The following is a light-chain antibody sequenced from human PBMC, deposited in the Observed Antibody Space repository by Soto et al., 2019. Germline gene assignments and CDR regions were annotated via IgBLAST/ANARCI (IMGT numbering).Light chain of an antibody. CDR3: QQYNSFPLT. Sequence: DIQMTQSPTTLSSSVGDRVTITCRASQIISRWLAWYQQKPGKAPNLLIYQASNLESGVPSRFSGSGSGTEFTLTISSLQPDDFATYYCQQYNSFPLTFGGGTKVEIK. J-gene: IGKJ4*01. CDR2: QAS. V-gene: IGKV1-5*03. CDR1: QIISRW.